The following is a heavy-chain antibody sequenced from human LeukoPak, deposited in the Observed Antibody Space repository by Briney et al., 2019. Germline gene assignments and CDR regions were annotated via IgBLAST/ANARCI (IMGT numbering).Heavy chain of an antibody. J-gene: IGHJ3*02. CDR1: GFTVSSNY. CDR2: IYTGGST. V-gene: IGHV3-53*01. Sequence: GGSLRLSCAASGFTVSSNYMTWVRQAPGKGLEWVSVIYTGGSTYYADSVKGRFTISGDNSKNTLYLQMNSLRAEDTAVYYCATGIAAREGDAFDIWGQGTMVTVSS. D-gene: IGHD6-6*01. CDR3: ATGIAAREGDAFDI.